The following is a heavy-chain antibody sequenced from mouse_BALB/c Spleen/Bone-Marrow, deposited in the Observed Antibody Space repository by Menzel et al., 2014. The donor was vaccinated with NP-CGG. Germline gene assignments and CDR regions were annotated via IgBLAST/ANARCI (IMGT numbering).Heavy chain of an antibody. CDR1: GFDFSRYW. CDR2: INPDSSTI. Sequence: EVKLLESGGGLVQPGGSLKLSCAASGFDFSRYWMSWVRQAPGKGLEWIGEINPDSSTINYTPSLKDKFIIYRDNDKNTQYLKMSKVRSEDTALYYYARFYYYNNFAYWGQGTTLTVSS. J-gene: IGHJ2*01. CDR3: ARFYYYNNFAY. D-gene: IGHD1-1*01. V-gene: IGHV4-1*02.